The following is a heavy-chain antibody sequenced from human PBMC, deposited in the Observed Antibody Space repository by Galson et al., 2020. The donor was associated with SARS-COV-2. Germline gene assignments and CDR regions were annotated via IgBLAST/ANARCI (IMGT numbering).Heavy chain of an antibody. D-gene: IGHD5-12*01. Sequence: SETLSLTCAVSGGSISSGGYSWSWIRQPPGKGLEWIGYIYHSGSTYYNPSLKSRVTISVDRSKNQFSLKLSSVTAADTAVYYCARARTSSGDIKAFDIWGQGTMVTVSS. CDR2: IYHSGST. J-gene: IGHJ3*02. V-gene: IGHV4-30-2*01. CDR1: GGSISSGGYS. CDR3: ARARTSSGDIKAFDI.